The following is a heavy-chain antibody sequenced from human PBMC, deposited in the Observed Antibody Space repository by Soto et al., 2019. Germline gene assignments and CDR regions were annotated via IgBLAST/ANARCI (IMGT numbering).Heavy chain of an antibody. Sequence: ASVKVSCKASGYTFTGYYMHWVRQAPGQGLEWMGLINPSGGGTNYAQKFQGRVTMTRDTSTSTVYMELSSLRSEDTAVYYCARVNYYDSSGYYSLYYYYGMDVWGQGTTVTVSS. CDR3: ARVNYYDSSGYYSLYYYYGMDV. CDR2: INPSGGGT. J-gene: IGHJ6*02. V-gene: IGHV1-46*01. D-gene: IGHD3-22*01. CDR1: GYTFTGYY.